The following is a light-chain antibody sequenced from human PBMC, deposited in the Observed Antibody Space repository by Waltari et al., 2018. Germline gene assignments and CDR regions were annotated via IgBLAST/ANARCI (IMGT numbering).Light chain of an antibody. CDR2: ENS. CDR1: SSNFGAGYD. Sequence: QSVLTQPPSVSGAPGQRVTISCTGNSSNFGAGYDVHWYQHLPGRAPKLLIKENSKRPSGVPARFSGSKSGTSASLAITGLQAEDEADYYCQSFDSSLGGSVFGTGTKVSVL. CDR3: QSFDSSLGGSV. V-gene: IGLV1-40*01. J-gene: IGLJ1*01.